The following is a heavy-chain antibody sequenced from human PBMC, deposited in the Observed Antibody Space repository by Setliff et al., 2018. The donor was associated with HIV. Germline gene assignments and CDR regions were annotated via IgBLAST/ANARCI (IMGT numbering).Heavy chain of an antibody. Sequence: SETLSLTCAVSGDSISSSNWWSWVRQPPGKGLEWIGEIYHSGSTSYNPSLKSRVTISVDKSKNQFSVRLRPVTAANTAVYYCARDRGTITMTAFDLWGRGTLVTVSS. V-gene: IGHV4-4*02. CDR2: IYHSGST. CDR3: ARDRGTITMTAFDL. D-gene: IGHD3-22*01. CDR1: GDSISSSNW. J-gene: IGHJ2*01.